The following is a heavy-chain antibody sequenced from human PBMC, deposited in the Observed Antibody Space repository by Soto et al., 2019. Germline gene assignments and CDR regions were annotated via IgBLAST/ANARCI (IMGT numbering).Heavy chain of an antibody. V-gene: IGHV3-30*18. D-gene: IGHD3-22*01. Sequence: GGSLRLSCAASGFTFSSYWMHWVRQAPGKGLVWVAGISYDGSNKYYADSVKGRFTISRDNSKNTLYLQMNSLRAEDTAVYYCAKGLQDSSGSYFDYWGQGTLVTVSS. J-gene: IGHJ4*02. CDR1: GFTFSSYW. CDR2: ISYDGSNK. CDR3: AKGLQDSSGSYFDY.